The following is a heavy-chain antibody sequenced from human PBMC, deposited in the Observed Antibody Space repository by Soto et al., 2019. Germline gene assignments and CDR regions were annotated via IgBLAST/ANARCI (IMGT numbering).Heavy chain of an antibody. V-gene: IGHV3-23*01. CDR3: AKALYYDFWSGYYPHAFDI. CDR2: ISGSGGST. Sequence: GGSLRLSCAASGFTFSSYAMSWVRQAPGKGLEWVSAISGSGGSTYYADSVKGRFTISSDNSKNTLYLQTKSLRAEDTAVYYCAKALYYDFWSGYYPHAFDIWGQGTMVTVSS. D-gene: IGHD3-3*01. CDR1: GFTFSSYA. J-gene: IGHJ3*02.